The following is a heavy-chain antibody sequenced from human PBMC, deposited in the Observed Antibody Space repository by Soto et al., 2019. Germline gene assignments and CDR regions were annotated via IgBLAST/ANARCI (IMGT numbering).Heavy chain of an antibody. CDR3: ARQTFTISTVSHGRSNWFDP. J-gene: IGHJ5*02. CDR2: IFDTGST. CDR1: GGSINSNAYF. D-gene: IGHD3-3*01. Sequence: KPSETLSLTCTVSGGSINSNAYFWGWVRQPPGKGLEWIGSIFDTGSTYFNPSLRSRVTISVDTSKNHFSLKLSSVTAADTAVYYCARQTFTISTVSHGRSNWFDPWGPGTLVTVSS. V-gene: IGHV4-39*01.